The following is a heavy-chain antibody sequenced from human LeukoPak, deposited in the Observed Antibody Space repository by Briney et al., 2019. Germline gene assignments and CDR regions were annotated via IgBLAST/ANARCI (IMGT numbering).Heavy chain of an antibody. CDR3: AKYMSSGQ. V-gene: IGHV3-23*01. D-gene: IGHD6-19*01. CDR1: GFTFSSYA. Sequence: GGSLRLSCAASGFTFSSYAMSWVRQAPGKGLEWVSGVSGSGDSTYYADSVKGRFTISRDNSNNTLFLLMNSLRAEDTAVYYCAKYMSSGQWGQGTLVTVSS. J-gene: IGHJ4*02. CDR2: VSGSGDST.